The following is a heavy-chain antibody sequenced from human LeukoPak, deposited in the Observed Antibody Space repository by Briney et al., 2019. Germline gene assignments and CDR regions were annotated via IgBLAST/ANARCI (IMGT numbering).Heavy chain of an antibody. CDR1: GFTVSSNY. J-gene: IGHJ6*03. CDR3: ASSIAARTTYYYYYMDV. CDR2: IYSGGST. Sequence: GGSLRLSCAASGFTVSSNYMSSVRQAPGKGLEWVSVIYSGGSTYYANSVKGRFTISRDNSKNTLYLQMNSLRAEDTAVYYCASSIAARTTYYYYYMDVWGKGTTVTVSS. V-gene: IGHV3-53*01. D-gene: IGHD6-6*01.